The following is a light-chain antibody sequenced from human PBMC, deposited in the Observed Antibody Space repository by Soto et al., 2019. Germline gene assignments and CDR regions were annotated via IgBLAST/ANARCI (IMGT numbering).Light chain of an antibody. J-gene: IGLJ1*01. Sequence: QSVLTQPPSASGTPGQRVTVSCSGSTSNIGSNTVNWYQQLPGTAPTLLIYSNKQRPSGVPDRFSGSKSGTSASLAISGLQSEDEADYYCAAWDDSLNGYVFGTRTKLTVL. CDR3: AAWDDSLNGYV. V-gene: IGLV1-44*01. CDR1: TSNIGSNT. CDR2: SNK.